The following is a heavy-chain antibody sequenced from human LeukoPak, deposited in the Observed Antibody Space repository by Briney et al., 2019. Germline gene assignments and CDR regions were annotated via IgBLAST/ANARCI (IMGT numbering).Heavy chain of an antibody. CDR3: ARSSYGEIDY. Sequence: GGSLRLSCAASGFTFGNYAMSWVRQAPGKGLEWVSAISGSGTSTYYTDSVKGRFTISRDNAKNTLYLQMNSLRAEDTAVYYCARSSYGEIDYWGQGTLVTVSS. CDR1: GFTFGNYA. CDR2: ISGSGTST. D-gene: IGHD4-17*01. J-gene: IGHJ4*02. V-gene: IGHV3-23*01.